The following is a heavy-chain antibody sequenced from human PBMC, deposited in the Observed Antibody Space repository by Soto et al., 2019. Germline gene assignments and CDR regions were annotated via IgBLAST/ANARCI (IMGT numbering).Heavy chain of an antibody. V-gene: IGHV3-11*05. D-gene: IGHD5-18*01. J-gene: IGHJ4*02. CDR3: ARDRDTYGHGFFDY. CDR1: GFIFGDFY. Sequence: QVQLVESGGGLVKPGGSLRLSCAASGFIFGDFYMTWIRQAPGKGLEWVSEISTTSTYTNYADSVRGRFTVSRENANNPLYMEMNSTRAEDTAVYFCARDRDTYGHGFFDYWGQGALVTVTS. CDR2: ISTTSTYT.